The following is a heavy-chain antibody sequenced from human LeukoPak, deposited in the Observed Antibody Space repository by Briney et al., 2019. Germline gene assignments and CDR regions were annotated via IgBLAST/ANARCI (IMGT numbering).Heavy chain of an antibody. CDR3: ARGRGGYCSSTSCYSPDYYFDY. J-gene: IGHJ4*02. CDR1: DYTFTSYG. Sequence: ASVKVSCKASDYTFTSYGISWVRQAPGQGLEGMGWISDYNGNTNYAQKVQGRVTMTTDTSTSTAYMELRSLRSDDTAVYYCARGRGGYCSSTSCYSPDYYFDYWGQGTLVTVSS. CDR2: ISDYNGNT. V-gene: IGHV1-18*01. D-gene: IGHD2-2*01.